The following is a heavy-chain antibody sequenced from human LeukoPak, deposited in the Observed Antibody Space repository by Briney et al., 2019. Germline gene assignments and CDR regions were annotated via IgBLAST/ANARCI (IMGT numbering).Heavy chain of an antibody. CDR3: AKDRGAFRSWSLDY. V-gene: IGHV3-23*01. J-gene: IGHJ4*02. CDR2: ISGGGGNT. D-gene: IGHD2-15*01. CDR1: GFTFSNYG. Sequence: GGSLRLSCAAAGFTFSNYGLSWVRQAPGKGLEWVSGISGGGGNTYYADSVKGRFTISRDNSKNTLYLQMNSLRADDTAVYYCAKDRGAFRSWSLDYWGQGTLVTVSS.